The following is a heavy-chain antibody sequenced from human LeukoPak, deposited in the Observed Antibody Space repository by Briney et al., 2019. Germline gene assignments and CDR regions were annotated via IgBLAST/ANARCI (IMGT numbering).Heavy chain of an antibody. CDR1: GGSFSGYY. V-gene: IGHV4-34*01. CDR3: ARARIAAAATSYYYYYYYMDV. CDR2: INHSGST. D-gene: IGHD6-13*01. J-gene: IGHJ6*03. Sequence: PSETLSLTCAVYGGSFSGYYWSWIRQPPGKGLEWIGEINHSGSTNYNPSLKSRVTISVDTSKNQFSLKLSSVTAADTAVYYCARARIAAAATSYYYYYYYMDVWGKGTTVTVSS.